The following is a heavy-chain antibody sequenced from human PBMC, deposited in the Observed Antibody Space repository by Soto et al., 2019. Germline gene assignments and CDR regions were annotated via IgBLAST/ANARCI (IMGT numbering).Heavy chain of an antibody. CDR2: ISDDGART. V-gene: IGHV3-74*01. D-gene: IGHD2-21*02. Sequence: GGSLRLSCAASGFVFEMYWMHWVRQTPGKGPEWVSRISDDGARTDYADSVKGRFTISRDNAKNSLYLQMNSLRAEDTAVYYCARSVMTYYDYGMDVWGQGTTVTVSS. CDR3: ARSVMTYYDYGMDV. J-gene: IGHJ6*02. CDR1: GFVFEMYW.